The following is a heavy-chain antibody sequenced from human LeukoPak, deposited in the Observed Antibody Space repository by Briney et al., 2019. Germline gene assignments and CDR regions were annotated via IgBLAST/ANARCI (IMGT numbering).Heavy chain of an antibody. V-gene: IGHV1-46*01. CDR3: ARHDFDLPMIYSFFVH. D-gene: IGHD3-3*01. Sequence: ASVKVSCKASGYTFTKYYMNWVRRAPGQGLEWMGIMHPTGDSTNYAQRFQGRVTLTRDTSTGTFYMELSSLTSEDTAVYYCARHDFDLPMIYSFFVHWGQGTLVTVS. J-gene: IGHJ5*02. CDR1: GYTFTKYY. CDR2: MHPTGDST.